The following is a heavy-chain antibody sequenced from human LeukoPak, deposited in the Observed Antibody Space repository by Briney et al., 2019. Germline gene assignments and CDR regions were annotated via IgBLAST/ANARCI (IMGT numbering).Heavy chain of an antibody. CDR1: GGTFSSYA. V-gene: IGHV1-69*05. CDR2: IIPIFGTA. Sequence: GSSVKVSCKASGGTFSSYAISWVRQAPGQGLEWMGGIIPIFGTANYAQKFQGRVTITRNTSISTAYMELSSLRSEDTAVYYCARGRKDCSSTSCRAYYYMDVWGKGTTVTVSS. J-gene: IGHJ6*03. D-gene: IGHD2-2*01. CDR3: ARGRKDCSSTSCRAYYYMDV.